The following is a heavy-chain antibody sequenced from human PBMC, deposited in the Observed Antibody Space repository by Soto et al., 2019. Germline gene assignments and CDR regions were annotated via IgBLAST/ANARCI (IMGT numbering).Heavy chain of an antibody. CDR3: ARALMTTVTGNYFDY. Sequence: PGGSLRLSCAASGFTFSSYAMHWVRQAPGKGLEWVAVISYDGSNKYYADSVKGRFTISRDNSKNTLYLQMNSLRAEDTAVYYCARALMTTVTGNYFDYWGQGTLVTVSS. CDR1: GFTFSSYA. V-gene: IGHV3-30-3*01. D-gene: IGHD4-17*01. CDR2: ISYDGSNK. J-gene: IGHJ4*02.